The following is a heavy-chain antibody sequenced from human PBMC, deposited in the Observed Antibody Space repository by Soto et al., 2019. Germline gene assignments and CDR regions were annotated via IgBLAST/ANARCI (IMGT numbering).Heavy chain of an antibody. CDR3: ARPDFGVVIIGAFDI. Sequence: GGSLRLSCAASGFTFSSYAMKWVRQAPGKGLEWVAKIKQDGSEKYYVDSVKGRFTISRDNAKNSLYLQMNSLRAEDTAVYYCARPDFGVVIIGAFDIWGQGTMVTVSS. D-gene: IGHD3-3*01. V-gene: IGHV3-7*01. J-gene: IGHJ3*02. CDR2: IKQDGSEK. CDR1: GFTFSSYA.